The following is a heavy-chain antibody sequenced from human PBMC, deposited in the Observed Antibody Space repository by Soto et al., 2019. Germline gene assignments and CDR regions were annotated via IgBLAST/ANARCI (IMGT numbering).Heavy chain of an antibody. CDR3: ARVKECSSSSCYARDAFDI. J-gene: IGHJ3*02. V-gene: IGHV3-23*01. CDR2: ISGSVASAI. Sequence: GGSLRLSCAASGFTFSSYAMSWVRQAPGKGLEWVSVISGSVASAIYYADSVKGRFTISRDNAKNSLFLQMNSLRAEDTAVYYCARVKECSSSSCYARDAFDIWGQGTMVTVSS. CDR1: GFTFSSYA. D-gene: IGHD2-2*01.